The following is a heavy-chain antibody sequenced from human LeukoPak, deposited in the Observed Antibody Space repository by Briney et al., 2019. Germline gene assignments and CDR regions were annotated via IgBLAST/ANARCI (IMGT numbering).Heavy chain of an antibody. J-gene: IGHJ4*02. V-gene: IGHV1-18*01. Sequence: ASVKVSFKASGYTFTSYGISWVRQAPGQGLEWMGWISAYNDNTNYAQKLQGRVTMTTDTSTSTAYMELRSLRSDDTAVYYCARDRGYYYDSSGYYYWGQGTLVTVSS. D-gene: IGHD3-22*01. CDR3: ARDRGYYYDSSGYYY. CDR1: GYTFTSYG. CDR2: ISAYNDNT.